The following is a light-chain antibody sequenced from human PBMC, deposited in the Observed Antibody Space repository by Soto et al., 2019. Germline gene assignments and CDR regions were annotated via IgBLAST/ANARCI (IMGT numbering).Light chain of an antibody. V-gene: IGLV2-23*01. Sequence: QSALTQPASVSGSPGQSITISCTGTSSDVGSYKFVSWYQQHPGKAPKLMIYEGSKRPSGVSNRFSGSKSSNTASLTISGLQAEDEADYYCCSYAGSSTLVFGGGTKLTV. CDR3: CSYAGSSTLV. CDR2: EGS. CDR1: SSDVGSYKF. J-gene: IGLJ2*01.